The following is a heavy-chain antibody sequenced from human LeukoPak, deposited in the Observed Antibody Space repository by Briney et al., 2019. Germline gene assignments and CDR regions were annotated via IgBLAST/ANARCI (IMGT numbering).Heavy chain of an antibody. CDR2: IYYSGST. J-gene: IGHJ4*02. V-gene: IGHV4-59*08. CDR1: VGSIRSYY. Sequence: SETLSLTCTVSVGSIRSYYWSWIRQPPGKGLEWIGYIYYSGSTNYNPSLKSRVTISIDTSKNQFSLKLSSVTAADTAVYYCASTYCSGGSCYWALDYWGQGTLVTVSS. CDR3: ASTYCSGGSCYWALDY. D-gene: IGHD2-15*01.